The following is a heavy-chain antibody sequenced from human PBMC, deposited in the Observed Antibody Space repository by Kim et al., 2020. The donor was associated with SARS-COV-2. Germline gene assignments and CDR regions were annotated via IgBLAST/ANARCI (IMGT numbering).Heavy chain of an antibody. CDR1: GFTFSSYA. CDR2: ISGSGGST. Sequence: GGSLRLSCAASGFTFSSYAMSWVRQAPGKGLEWVSAISGSGGSTYYADSVKGRFTISRDNSKNTLYLQMNSLRAEDTAVYYCATGDSGPSYWYFDLWGRGTLVTVSS. CDR3: ATGDSGPSYWYFDL. D-gene: IGHD6-19*01. V-gene: IGHV3-23*01. J-gene: IGHJ2*01.